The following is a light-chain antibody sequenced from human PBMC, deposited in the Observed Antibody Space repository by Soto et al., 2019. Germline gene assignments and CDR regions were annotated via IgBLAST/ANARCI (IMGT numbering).Light chain of an antibody. CDR3: QQLNSYPLLT. CDR2: AAS. Sequence: IQLTQSPSSLSASVGDRVTITCRASQGISSYLAWYQQKPGKAPKLLIYAASTLQSGVPSRFSGSGSGTDFTLTISSLQPEDFATYDCQQLNSYPLLTFGGGTKVDIK. J-gene: IGKJ4*01. V-gene: IGKV1-9*01. CDR1: QGISSY.